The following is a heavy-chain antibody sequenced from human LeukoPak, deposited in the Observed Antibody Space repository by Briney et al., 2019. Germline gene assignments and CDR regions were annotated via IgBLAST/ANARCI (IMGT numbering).Heavy chain of an antibody. V-gene: IGHV3-20*04. CDR1: GFTFDDYG. CDR3: AGVFARYSLVY. J-gene: IGHJ4*02. CDR2: INWNGGST. D-gene: IGHD5-18*01. Sequence: GGSLRLSCAASGFTFDDYGMSWVRQAPGKGLEWVSGINWNGGSTGYADSVKGRFTISRDNAKNSLYLQMNSQRAEDTALYYCAGVFARYSLVYWGQGTLVTVSS.